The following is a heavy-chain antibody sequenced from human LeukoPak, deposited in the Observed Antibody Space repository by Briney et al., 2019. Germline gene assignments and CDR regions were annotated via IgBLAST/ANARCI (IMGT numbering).Heavy chain of an antibody. CDR3: ARYVTMVRGFIRHFYYLDI. CDR1: GGSISSSSYY. J-gene: IGHJ6*04. Sequence: TSETLSLTCTVSGGSISSSSYYWGWIRQPPGKGLEWIGSIYYSGSTYYNPSLKSRVTISVDTSKNQFSLKLRSVTAADTAVYYCARYVTMVRGFIRHFYYLDIWGKGTTVTVSS. V-gene: IGHV4-39*07. CDR2: IYYSGST. D-gene: IGHD3-10*01.